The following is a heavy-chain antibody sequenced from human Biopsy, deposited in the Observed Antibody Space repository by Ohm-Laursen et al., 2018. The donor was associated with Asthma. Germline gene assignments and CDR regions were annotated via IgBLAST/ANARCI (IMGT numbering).Heavy chain of an antibody. Sequence: SQTLSLTCVVSGGSISSGGYSWSWIRQPPGKGLEWIGYIYHSGSTYYNPSLKSRVTISVDRSKNQFSLKLSSVTAADTAVYYCARVKDGYNFDYWGQGTLVTASS. CDR3: ARVKDGYNFDY. CDR1: GGSISSGGYS. V-gene: IGHV4-30-2*01. J-gene: IGHJ4*02. D-gene: IGHD5-24*01. CDR2: IYHSGST.